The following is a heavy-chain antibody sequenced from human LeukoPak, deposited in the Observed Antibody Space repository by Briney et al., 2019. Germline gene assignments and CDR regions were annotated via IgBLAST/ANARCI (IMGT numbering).Heavy chain of an antibody. D-gene: IGHD6-13*01. V-gene: IGHV4-59*12. J-gene: IGHJ5*02. CDR2: IYYSGST. CDR3: ARRTKGYSSSRYDSGWFDP. Sequence: SETLSLTCTVSGGSISSYYWSWIRQPPGKGLEWIGNIYYSGSTNYNPSLKSRVTISVDTSKNQFSLKLSSVTAADTAVYYCARRTKGYSSSRYDSGWFDPWGQGTLVTVSS. CDR1: GGSISSYY.